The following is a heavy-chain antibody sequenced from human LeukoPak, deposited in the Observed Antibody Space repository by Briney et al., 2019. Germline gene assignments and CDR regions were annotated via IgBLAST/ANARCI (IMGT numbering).Heavy chain of an antibody. Sequence: PSETLSLTCSVSGGSISGYYWSWIRQPPGKGVELIGYIYYSGSTNYNPSLKSRVTISVDTSKNQFSLKLSSVTAPDTAVYYCARHTWGNGMDAWGQGTTVAVSS. D-gene: IGHD3-16*01. CDR1: GGSISGYY. CDR3: ARHTWGNGMDA. CDR2: IYYSGST. J-gene: IGHJ6*02. V-gene: IGHV4-59*08.